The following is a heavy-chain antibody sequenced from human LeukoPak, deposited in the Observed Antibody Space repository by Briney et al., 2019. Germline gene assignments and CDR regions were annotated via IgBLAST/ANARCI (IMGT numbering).Heavy chain of an antibody. V-gene: IGHV1-18*01. J-gene: IGHJ4*02. CDR3: ARGDYGGSADY. D-gene: IGHD4-23*01. Sequence: GASVKVSCKASGYTFNIYGINWVRQAPGQGLEWMGWISGYNGNTKHAQKFQGRVTMTTDTSTSTAYMELRSLRSDDTAVFYCARGDYGGSADYWGQGTLVTVSS. CDR1: GYTFNIYG. CDR2: ISGYNGNT.